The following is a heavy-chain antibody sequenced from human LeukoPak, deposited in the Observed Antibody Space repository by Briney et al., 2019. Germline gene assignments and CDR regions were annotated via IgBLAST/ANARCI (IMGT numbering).Heavy chain of an antibody. CDR2: VHSSGNT. CDR3: ARHGLQRFDY. D-gene: IGHD2-2*01. Sequence: SEALSLTCTVSGGSVTDPGYYWGWVRQPPGKELEWIASVHSSGNTYYKSSLKSRVTISLDTSHKQISLSLTSVAASDTAVYFCARHGLQRFDYWGQGTQVPVSS. V-gene: IGHV4-39*01. J-gene: IGHJ4*02. CDR1: GGSVTDPGYY.